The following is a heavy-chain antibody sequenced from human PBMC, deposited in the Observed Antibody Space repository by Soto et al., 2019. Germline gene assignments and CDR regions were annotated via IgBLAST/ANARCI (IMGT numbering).Heavy chain of an antibody. V-gene: IGHV1-69*13. D-gene: IGHD3-9*01. Sequence: VKVSCKASGGTFGSYASSWVRQAPGQGLELMGGIIPIFGTANYAQKFQGRVTITADESTSTAYMELSSLRSEDTAVYYCARAYYDILTGYYNWFDPWGQGTLVTVSS. CDR2: IIPIFGTA. CDR3: ARAYYDILTGYYNWFDP. J-gene: IGHJ5*02. CDR1: GGTFGSYA.